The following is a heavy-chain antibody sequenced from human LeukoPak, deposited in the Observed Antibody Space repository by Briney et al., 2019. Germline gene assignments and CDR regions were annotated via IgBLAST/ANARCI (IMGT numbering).Heavy chain of an antibody. CDR2: IYYSGST. V-gene: IGHV4-39*01. CDR1: GGSISSNSYY. Sequence: SETLSLTCTVSGGSISSNSYYWGWIRQPPGKGLEWSGNIYYSGSTYYNASLKSRVTISVDTSKNQFSLKLSSVTAADTAVYYCARRRHYYDSSGYRGDFDYWGQGTLVTVSS. CDR3: ARRRHYYDSSGYRGDFDY. J-gene: IGHJ4*02. D-gene: IGHD3-22*01.